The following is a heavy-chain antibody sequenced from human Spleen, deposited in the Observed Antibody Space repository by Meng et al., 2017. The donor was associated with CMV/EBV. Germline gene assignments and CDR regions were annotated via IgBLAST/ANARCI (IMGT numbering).Heavy chain of an antibody. CDR3: ARDPVDTSFDY. V-gene: IGHV4-4*07. J-gene: IGHJ4*02. D-gene: IGHD5-18*01. CDR2: IYTSGST. Sequence: GQLRESGPARLMSSETLSLTGTVAGGSSSSYYGSWGREPAGKGLEWIGRIYTSGSTNYNPSLKSRVTMSVDTSKNQFSLKLSSVTAADTAVYYCARDPVDTSFDYWGQGTLVTVSS. CDR1: GGSSSSYY.